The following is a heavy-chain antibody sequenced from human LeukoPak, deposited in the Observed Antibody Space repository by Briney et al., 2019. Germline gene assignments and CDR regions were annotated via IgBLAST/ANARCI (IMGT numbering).Heavy chain of an antibody. Sequence: SETLSLTRTVSGGSISSGSYYWSWIRQPAGKGLEWIGRIYTSGSTNYNPSLKSRVTISVDTSKNQFSLKLSSVTAADTAVYYCARDVGDTIFGVVHHLGGLDPWGQGTLVTVSS. D-gene: IGHD3-3*01. J-gene: IGHJ5*02. CDR2: IYTSGST. CDR1: GGSISSGSYY. CDR3: ARDVGDTIFGVVHHLGGLDP. V-gene: IGHV4-61*02.